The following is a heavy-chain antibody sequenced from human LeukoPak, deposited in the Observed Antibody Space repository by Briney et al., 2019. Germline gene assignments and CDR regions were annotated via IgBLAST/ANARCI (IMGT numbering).Heavy chain of an antibody. CDR3: AKYPLRLGGHYFDY. J-gene: IGHJ4*02. CDR2: IYPGDSDT. Sequence: ASVKVSCKASGYTFTSYWIGWVRQMPGKGLEWMGIIYPGDSDTRYSPSFQGQVTISADKSISTAYLQWSSLKASDTAMYYCAKYPLRLGGHYFDYWGQGTLVTVSS. D-gene: IGHD3-16*01. V-gene: IGHV5-51*01. CDR1: GYTFTSYW.